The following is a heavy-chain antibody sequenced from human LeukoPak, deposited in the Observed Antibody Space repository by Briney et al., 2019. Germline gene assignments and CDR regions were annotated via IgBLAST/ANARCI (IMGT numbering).Heavy chain of an antibody. Sequence: SETLSLTCTVSGGSITNYYWTWIRQPPGKELEWIGFVYYSGSTNYSPSLKSRVTISVDTSKNQFSLKLSSVTAADTAVYYCARGESGNHAGFFDIWGQGTMVTVSS. D-gene: IGHD1-14*01. CDR1: GGSITNYY. J-gene: IGHJ3*02. CDR3: ARGESGNHAGFFDI. V-gene: IGHV4-59*01. CDR2: VYYSGST.